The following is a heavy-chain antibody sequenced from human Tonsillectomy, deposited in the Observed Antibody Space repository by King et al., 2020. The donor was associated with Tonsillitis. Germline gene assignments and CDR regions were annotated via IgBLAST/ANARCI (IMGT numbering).Heavy chain of an antibody. D-gene: IGHD4-23*01. J-gene: IGHJ4*02. CDR1: GFTFSSSA. CDR2: ISSRGDYI. CDR3: AIGGNSDFDY. Sequence: VQLVESGGGLVQPGGSLRLSCAASGFTFSSSAVSWVRQAPGMGLEWVSTISSRGDYIYYADSVKGRFTISRDNSKNTVYVQINSLRADDTAVYYCAIGGNSDFDYWGQGTLVTVSS. V-gene: IGHV3-23*04.